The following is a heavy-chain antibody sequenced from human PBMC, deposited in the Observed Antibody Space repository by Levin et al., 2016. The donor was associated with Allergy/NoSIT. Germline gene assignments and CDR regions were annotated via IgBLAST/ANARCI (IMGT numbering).Heavy chain of an antibody. CDR3: APRRGYSENWFDP. D-gene: IGHD5-12*01. V-gene: IGHV4-34*01. Sequence: WIRQPPGKGLEWIGEINHSGSTNYNPSLKSRVTISVDTSKNQFSLKLSSVTAADTAVYYCAPRRGYSENWFDPWGQGTLVTVSS. CDR2: INHSGST. J-gene: IGHJ5*02.